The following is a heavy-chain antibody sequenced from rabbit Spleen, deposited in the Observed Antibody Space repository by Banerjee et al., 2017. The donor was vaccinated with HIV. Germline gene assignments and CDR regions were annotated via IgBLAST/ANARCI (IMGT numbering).Heavy chain of an antibody. V-gene: IGHV1S45*01. J-gene: IGHJ4*01. CDR1: GVSFSFSSY. D-gene: IGHD1-1*01. CDR2: IDSGSSGFT. Sequence: QEQLVESGGGLVKPGASLTLTCTASGVSFSFSSYMCWVRQAPGKGLEWIACIDSGSSGFTYFANWAKGRFTCSKTSSTTVTLRMTSLTAADRATYFCARDLLGVIGWNFYLWGQGTLVTVS. CDR3: ARDLLGVIGWNFYL.